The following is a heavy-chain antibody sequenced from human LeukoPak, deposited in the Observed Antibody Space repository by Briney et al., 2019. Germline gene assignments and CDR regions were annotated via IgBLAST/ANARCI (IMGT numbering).Heavy chain of an antibody. CDR3: GRGLLGNDGAFDI. J-gene: IGHJ3*02. CDR1: GGSISSGGYS. CDR2: IYHSGST. D-gene: IGHD4-23*01. V-gene: IGHV4-30-2*01. Sequence: SQTLSLTCAVSGGSISSGGYSWSWIRQPPGKGLEWIGYIYHSGSTYYNPSLKSRVTISVDRSKNQFSLKLSSVTAADTAVYYCGRGLLGNDGAFDIWGQGTMVTVSS.